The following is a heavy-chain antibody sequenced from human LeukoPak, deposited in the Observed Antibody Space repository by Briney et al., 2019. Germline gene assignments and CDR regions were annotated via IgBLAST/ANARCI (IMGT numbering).Heavy chain of an antibody. CDR3: ARAGSGWSGYDY. J-gene: IGHJ4*02. Sequence: ASVKVSCKASGYTFTSYAMHRVRQAPGQRLEWMGWINAGNGNTKYSQKFQGRVTITRDTSASTAYMELSSLRSEDTAVYYCARAGSGWSGYDYWGQGTLVTVSS. CDR2: INAGNGNT. V-gene: IGHV1-3*01. CDR1: GYTFTSYA. D-gene: IGHD6-19*01.